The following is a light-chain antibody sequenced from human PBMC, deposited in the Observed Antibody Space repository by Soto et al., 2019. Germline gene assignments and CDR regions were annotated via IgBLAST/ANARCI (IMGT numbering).Light chain of an antibody. V-gene: IGLV1-44*01. CDR1: SSNIGSNT. CDR3: AVWDDRLNGYV. Sequence: QSVLTQPPSASGTPGQWVTISCSGSSSNIGSNTVNWYQHLPGAAPKLLIQSNDQRPSGVPDRFSGSQSGTSASLAISGLQSEDEADYYCAVWDDRLNGYVFGTGTKLTVL. CDR2: SND. J-gene: IGLJ1*01.